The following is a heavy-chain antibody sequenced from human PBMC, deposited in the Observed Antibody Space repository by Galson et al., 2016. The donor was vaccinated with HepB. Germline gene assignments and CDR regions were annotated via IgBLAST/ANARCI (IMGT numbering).Heavy chain of an antibody. CDR1: GGSITSSGYY. V-gene: IGHV4-39*01. J-gene: IGHJ6*04. CDR2: IYYRGST. CDR3: ARPGYCSGENCYSVYYYGLDV. Sequence: SETLSLTRTVSGGSITSSGYYWGWIRQPPGKGLEWIGSIYYRGSTYYNPSLKSRVTMSLDMSKNQFSLKLSSVTAADTAVYYCARPGYCSGENCYSVYYYGLDVWGKGTTVTVSS. D-gene: IGHD2-15*01.